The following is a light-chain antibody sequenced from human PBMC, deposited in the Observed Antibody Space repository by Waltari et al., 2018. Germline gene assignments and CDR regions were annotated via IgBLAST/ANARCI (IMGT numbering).Light chain of an antibody. CDR1: QTLLYTSNNENY. J-gene: IGKJ4*01. CDR3: QHCYGVPLT. Sequence: QFPDSLAVSSGKRVPVNCTSKQTLLYTSNNENYLAWYQQNPGQAPELLIYWASTLESGVPDRFSGSGSGTDFTLTISGLQPDDVAVYYCQHCYGVPLTFGGGTKVEVK. CDR2: WAS. V-gene: IGKV4-1*01.